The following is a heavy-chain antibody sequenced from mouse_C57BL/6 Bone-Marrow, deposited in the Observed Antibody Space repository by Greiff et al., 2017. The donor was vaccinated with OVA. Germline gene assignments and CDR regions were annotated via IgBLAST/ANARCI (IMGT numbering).Heavy chain of an antibody. CDR2: IYPRDGST. J-gene: IGHJ4*01. V-gene: IGHV1-85*01. D-gene: IGHD2-1*01. CDR3: AKLIYYGNYDAMDY. Sequence: VKLVESGPELVKPGASVKLSCKASGYTFTSYDINWVKQRPGQGLEWIGWIYPRDGSTKYNEKFKGKATLTVDTSSSTAYMELHSLTSEDSAVYFCAKLIYYGNYDAMDYWGQGTSVTVSS. CDR1: GYTFTSYD.